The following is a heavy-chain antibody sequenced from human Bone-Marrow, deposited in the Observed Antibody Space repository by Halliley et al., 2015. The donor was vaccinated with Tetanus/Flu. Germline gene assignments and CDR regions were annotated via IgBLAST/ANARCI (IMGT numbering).Heavy chain of an antibody. CDR3: ARGSGSAYRNLLDP. V-gene: IGHV3-74*01. D-gene: IGHD2-15*01. Sequence: IARINSEGTSTTYADSVKGRFTISRDNAKNTVYLQMSSLTAGDTSLYFCARGSGSAYRNLLDPWGQGTLVTVSS. J-gene: IGHJ5*02. CDR2: INSEGTST.